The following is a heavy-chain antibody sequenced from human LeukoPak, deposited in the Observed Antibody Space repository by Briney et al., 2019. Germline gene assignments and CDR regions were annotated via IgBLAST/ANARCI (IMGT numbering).Heavy chain of an antibody. CDR2: ISYDGSNK. Sequence: PGRSLRLSCAASGFTFSSYATHWVRQASGKGLEWVAVISYDGSNKYYADSVKGRFTISRDNSKNTLYLQMNSLRAEDTAVYYCARDSTDYGDYIGYWGQGTLVTVSS. J-gene: IGHJ4*02. V-gene: IGHV3-30-3*01. CDR1: GFTFSSYA. D-gene: IGHD4-17*01. CDR3: ARDSTDYGDYIGY.